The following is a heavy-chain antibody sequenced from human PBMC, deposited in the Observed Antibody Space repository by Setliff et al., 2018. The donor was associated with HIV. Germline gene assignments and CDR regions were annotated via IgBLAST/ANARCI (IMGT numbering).Heavy chain of an antibody. Sequence: SLRLSCAASGFSFRSYAVSWVRQAPGKGLEWVSVISGSGDITYYRESVKGRFTVSRDSSNNTVYLQMNSLRAEDTAMYYCAKTQTVITVYGPFDSWGQGTPVTV. CDR2: ISGSGDIT. J-gene: IGHJ4*02. V-gene: IGHV3-23*01. D-gene: IGHD4-4*01. CDR3: AKTQTVITVYGPFDS. CDR1: GFSFRSYA.